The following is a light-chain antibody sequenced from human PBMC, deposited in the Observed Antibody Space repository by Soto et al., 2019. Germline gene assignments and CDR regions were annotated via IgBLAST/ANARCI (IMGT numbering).Light chain of an antibody. V-gene: IGKV3D-15*01. CDR2: GAS. J-gene: IGKJ1*01. CDR3: QQYNNWPRT. Sequence: IVLTQSPGTLCLSQREREKIFCRASQSVSSSYLAWYQQKPGQAPRLLIYGASNRATGIPARFSGSGSGTEFTLTISSLQSEDFAVYYCQQYNNWPRTFGQGTEVDI. CDR1: QSVSSSY.